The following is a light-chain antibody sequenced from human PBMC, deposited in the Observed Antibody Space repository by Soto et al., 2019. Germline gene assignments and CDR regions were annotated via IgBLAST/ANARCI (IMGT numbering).Light chain of an antibody. CDR2: GNS. CDR1: SSNIGAGYD. Sequence: VLTQPPSVSGAPGQRVTIACTGRSSNIGAGYDVHWYQQLPGTAPKPLIYGNSNRPSGVPDRFSGSKSGTSATLVITGLQAEDEADYCCQSYDNSLSGYVFGTGTKVTVL. J-gene: IGLJ1*01. CDR3: QSYDNSLSGYV. V-gene: IGLV1-40*01.